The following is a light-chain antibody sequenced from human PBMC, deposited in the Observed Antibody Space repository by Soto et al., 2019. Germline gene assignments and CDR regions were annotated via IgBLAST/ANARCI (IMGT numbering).Light chain of an antibody. CDR1: QSLLYSNGYSY. V-gene: IGKV2-28*01. CDR3: MQARQSPPT. Sequence: DIVMTQSPLSLPVTPGEPASISCRASQSLLYSNGYSYLDWYLQKPGQSPQLLIYLATHRASGVPERFSGRGSGTDFTLKISRVDAWDVGVEYCMQARQSPPTFGGGTRVDIK. J-gene: IGKJ4*01. CDR2: LAT.